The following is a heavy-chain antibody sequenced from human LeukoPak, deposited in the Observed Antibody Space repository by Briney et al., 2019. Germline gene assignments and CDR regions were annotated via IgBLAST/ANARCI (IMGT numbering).Heavy chain of an antibody. D-gene: IGHD3-16*01. J-gene: IGHJ4*02. CDR1: GGSFSGYY. V-gene: IGHV4-34*01. CDR2: INHSGST. CDR3: ARGGVF. Sequence: SETLSLTCAVYGGSFSGYYWSWIRQPPGKGLEWTGEINHSGSTNYNPSLKSRVTISVDTSKNQFSLKLSSVTAADTAVYYCARGGVFWGQGTLVTVSS.